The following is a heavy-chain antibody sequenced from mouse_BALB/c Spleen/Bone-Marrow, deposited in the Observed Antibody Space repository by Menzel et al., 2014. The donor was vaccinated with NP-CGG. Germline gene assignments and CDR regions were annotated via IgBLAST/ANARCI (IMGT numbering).Heavy chain of an antibody. CDR2: IYYSGTI. Sequence: EVKLVESGPGLVKPSQTVSLTCTVTGISIXTGNYRWSWIRQFPGNKLEWIGYIYYSGTITYNPSLTSRTTITRDTSKNQFFLEMNSLTAEDTATYYCARFYGNYFDYWGQGTTLTVSS. J-gene: IGHJ2*01. V-gene: IGHV3-5*02. D-gene: IGHD2-1*01. CDR3: ARFYGNYFDY. CDR1: GISIXTGNYR.